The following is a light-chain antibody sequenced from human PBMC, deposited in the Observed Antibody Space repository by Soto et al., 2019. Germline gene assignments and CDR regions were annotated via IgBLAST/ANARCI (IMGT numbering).Light chain of an antibody. V-gene: IGLV2-14*01. CDR2: EVS. CDR3: SSYTGSSTLYV. CDR1: SSDIGGYDY. Sequence: QSVLTQPASVPGSPGQSITISCTGTSSDIGGYDYVSWYQQHPGKVPKLMIFEVSNRPSGVSYRFSGSKSGNTASLTISGLQAEDEADYYCSSYTGSSTLYVFGTGTKVTVL. J-gene: IGLJ1*01.